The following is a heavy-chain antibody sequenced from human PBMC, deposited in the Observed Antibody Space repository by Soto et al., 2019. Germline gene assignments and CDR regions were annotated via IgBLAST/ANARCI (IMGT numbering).Heavy chain of an antibody. CDR2: ISAYNGNT. Sequence: AGKVAGTASGYTFTSYGIXWVRQAPGEGLEWMGWISAYNGNTNYAQKLQGRVTMTPDTSPSTAYMELRSLRSDDTAVYYCAGDPPTIAARPAYYYYYGMDVWGQGTTVSVSS. J-gene: IGHJ6*02. CDR3: AGDPPTIAARPAYYYYYGMDV. V-gene: IGHV1-18*01. D-gene: IGHD6-6*01. CDR1: GYTFTSYG.